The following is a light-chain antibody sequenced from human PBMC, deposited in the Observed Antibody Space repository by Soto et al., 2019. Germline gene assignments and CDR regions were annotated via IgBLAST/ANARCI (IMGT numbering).Light chain of an antibody. CDR1: SSDISTYNY. Sequence: QSALTQPASVSGSPGQSITISCTGTSSDISTYNYVSWYQHHPGNAPKLIIYAASNRPPGVSNRFSGSKSGNTASLTISGLQAEDEGEYYCSSSTSTTTLLFGGGTKVTVL. CDR3: SSSTSTTTLL. CDR2: AAS. V-gene: IGLV2-14*01. J-gene: IGLJ2*01.